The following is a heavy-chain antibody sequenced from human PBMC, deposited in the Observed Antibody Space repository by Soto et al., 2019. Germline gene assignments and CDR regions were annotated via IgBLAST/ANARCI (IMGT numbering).Heavy chain of an antibody. CDR2: VFYSGIT. J-gene: IGHJ5*02. V-gene: IGHV4-59*01. CDR3: AKEFCDPNGCYGRWLDP. CDR1: GGSISSFY. D-gene: IGHD2-15*01. Sequence: VQLQESGPGLAKPSETLSLTCTVSGGSISSFYWSWIRQPPGKGLEWIGNVFYSGITIYNPSLKSRVTISVDTSKNPFSLELSSVTAADTAVYYCAKEFCDPNGCYGRWLDPWGQGTLVTVAS.